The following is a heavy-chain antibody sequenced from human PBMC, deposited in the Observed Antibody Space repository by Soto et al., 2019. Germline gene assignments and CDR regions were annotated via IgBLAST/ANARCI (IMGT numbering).Heavy chain of an antibody. CDR2: IYYSGST. V-gene: IGHV4-59*01. D-gene: IGHD6-6*01. J-gene: IGHJ5*02. CDR1: GGSISSYY. Sequence: SDTLSLTCTVSGGSISSYYLSWIRQPPGKGLEWIGYIYYSGSTNYNPSLKSRVTISVDTSKNQFSLKLSSVTAADTAVYYCARAARPYWFDPWGQGTLVTVSS. CDR3: ARAARPYWFDP.